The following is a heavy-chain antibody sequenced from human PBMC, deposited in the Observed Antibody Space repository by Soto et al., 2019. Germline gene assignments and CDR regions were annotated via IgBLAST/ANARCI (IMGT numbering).Heavy chain of an antibody. CDR2: IYSGGST. CDR3: ARDKWLPDSYYFDY. CDR1: GFTVSSKY. Sequence: GGSLRLSCAASGFTVSSKYMSWVRQAPGQGLEWVSVIYSGGSTFYADSVKGRFTISRDNSKNTLYLQMNSLRAEDTAMYYCARDKWLPDSYYFDYWGQGTLVTVSS. V-gene: IGHV3-66*01. D-gene: IGHD5-12*01. J-gene: IGHJ4*02.